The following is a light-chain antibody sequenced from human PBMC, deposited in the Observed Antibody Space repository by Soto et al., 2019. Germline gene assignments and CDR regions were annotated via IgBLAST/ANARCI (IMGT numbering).Light chain of an antibody. CDR1: QDIRNY. CDR3: QQYDNLPIT. J-gene: IGKJ5*01. CDR2: DAS. Sequence: DIQMTQSPSSLSASVGDRVTITCQASQDIRNYLNWYQQKPGKAPKLLIYDASNLETGVPSRFSGSGSGTDFIFTISRLQPEDIATYYCQQYDNLPITFGQGTRLDIK. V-gene: IGKV1-33*01.